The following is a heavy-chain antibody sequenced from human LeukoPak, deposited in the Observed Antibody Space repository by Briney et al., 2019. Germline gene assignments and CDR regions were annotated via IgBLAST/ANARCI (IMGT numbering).Heavy chain of an antibody. CDR1: GFTFSSYE. Sequence: GGSLRLSCAASGFTFSSYEMNWVRQAPGKGLEWVSYISSSGSTKYYADSVKGRFTISRDNSKNTLYLQMNSLRVEDTAVYYRAKGAGRDYIWGTSGHRGILDDWGRGTLVTVSS. CDR3: AKGAGRDYIWGTSGHRGILDD. J-gene: IGHJ4*02. CDR2: ISSSGSTK. D-gene: IGHD3-16*01. V-gene: IGHV3-48*03.